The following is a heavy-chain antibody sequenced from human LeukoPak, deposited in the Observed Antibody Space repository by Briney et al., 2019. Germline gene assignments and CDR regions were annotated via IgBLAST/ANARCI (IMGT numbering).Heavy chain of an antibody. V-gene: IGHV3-13*01. CDR2: IGTAGNT. CDR3: ARSKSYSSGWTDFDY. CDR1: GFTFSNYD. J-gene: IGHJ4*02. D-gene: IGHD6-19*01. Sequence: GGSLRLSCAASGFTFSNYDMHWVRQAPGKGLEWFSFIGTAGNTYYLGSVKGRFTISRENAKNSLYLQMNSLRAGDTAIYYCARSKSYSSGWTDFDYWGQGTLVTVSS.